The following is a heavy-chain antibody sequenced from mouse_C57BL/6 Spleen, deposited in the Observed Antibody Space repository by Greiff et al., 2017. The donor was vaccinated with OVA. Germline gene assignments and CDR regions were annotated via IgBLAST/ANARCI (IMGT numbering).Heavy chain of an antibody. J-gene: IGHJ3*01. V-gene: IGHV14-1*01. CDR2: IDPEDGDT. Sequence: VQLKESGAELVRPGASVKLSCTASGFNIKDYYMHWVKQRPEKGLEWIGRIDPEDGDTEYAPKFQGKATMTADTSSNTAYLQLSSLTSEDTAVYYCTTEGNDYDWFAYWGQGTLVTVSA. D-gene: IGHD2-4*01. CDR1: GFNIKDYY. CDR3: TTEGNDYDWFAY.